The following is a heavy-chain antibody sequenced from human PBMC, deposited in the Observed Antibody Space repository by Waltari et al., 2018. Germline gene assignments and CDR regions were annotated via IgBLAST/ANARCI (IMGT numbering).Heavy chain of an antibody. V-gene: IGHV4-38-2*02. Sequence: QVQLQESGPGLVKPSETLSLTCTVSGYSISSGYYWGWLRQPPGKGLEWIGSIYHSGSTYYNPSLKSRVTISVDTSKNQFSLKLSSVTAADTAVYYCARDQGQLLWFRELSFDYWGQGTLVTVSS. J-gene: IGHJ4*02. CDR1: GYSISSGYY. CDR2: IYHSGST. CDR3: ARDQGQLLWFRELSFDY. D-gene: IGHD3-10*01.